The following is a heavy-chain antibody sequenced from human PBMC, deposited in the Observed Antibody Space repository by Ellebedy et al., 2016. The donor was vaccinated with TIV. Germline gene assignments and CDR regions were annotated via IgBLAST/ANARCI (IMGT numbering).Heavy chain of an antibody. Sequence: SETLSLTCSVSGDSIGNHWWNWIRQSPGKGPEWIGYSHKSGASKYNPSLTSRVTMIVDTSRNQFSLKLTSVSAADTAVYFCARWCLSDDCKNSFAIWGQGTMVTVSS. CDR1: GDSIGNHW. CDR2: SHKSGAS. CDR3: ARWCLSDDCKNSFAI. J-gene: IGHJ3*02. D-gene: IGHD2-21*02. V-gene: IGHV4-59*11.